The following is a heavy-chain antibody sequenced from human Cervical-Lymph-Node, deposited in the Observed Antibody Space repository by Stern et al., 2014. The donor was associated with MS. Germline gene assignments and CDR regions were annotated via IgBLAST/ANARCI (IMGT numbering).Heavy chain of an antibody. D-gene: IGHD6-19*01. CDR1: GFTFSSVT. J-gene: IGHJ4*02. Sequence: QLVQSGPEVRKPGTSMKVSCKTSGFTFSSVTMHWVRQARGQRLEWIGWIVVGSGVTNYAQNFQERVTLTRDMSTSTAYMELRSLTSDDTAVYYCAADGYSSASLDWWGQGTLVAVSP. CDR3: AADGYSSASLDW. V-gene: IGHV1-58*02. CDR2: IVVGSGVT.